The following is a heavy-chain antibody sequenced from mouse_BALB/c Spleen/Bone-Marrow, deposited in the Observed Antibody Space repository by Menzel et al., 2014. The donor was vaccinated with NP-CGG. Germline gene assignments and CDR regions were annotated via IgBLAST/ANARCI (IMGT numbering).Heavy chain of an antibody. CDR3: VRENYYGSSGCAIDY. V-gene: IGHV10-3*03. J-gene: IGHJ4*01. CDR1: GFTFNTYA. D-gene: IGHD1-1*01. CDR2: IRSKSNNYAT. Sequence: EVQLVESGGGLVQPKGSLKLSCAASGFTFNTYAMDWVCQAPGKGLEWVARIRSKSNNYATYYADSVQDRFTISRDDSXXXXXXXXXXXXTEDTAMYYCVRENYYGSSGCAIDYWGQGTSVTVSS.